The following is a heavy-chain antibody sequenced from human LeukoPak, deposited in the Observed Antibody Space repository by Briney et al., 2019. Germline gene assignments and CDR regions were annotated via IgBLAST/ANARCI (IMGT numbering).Heavy chain of an antibody. Sequence: QPGGSLRLSCAASGFIFSSYAMSWVRQAPGKGLEWVSAISGSGGSIYYADSVKGRFTISRDNSKNTLYLQMNSLRAEDTAVYYCATTDDSSTYYYYGMDVWGRGTTVTVSS. J-gene: IGHJ6*02. CDR1: GFIFSSYA. CDR3: ATTDDSSTYYYYGMDV. CDR2: ISGSGGSI. D-gene: IGHD2-2*01. V-gene: IGHV3-23*01.